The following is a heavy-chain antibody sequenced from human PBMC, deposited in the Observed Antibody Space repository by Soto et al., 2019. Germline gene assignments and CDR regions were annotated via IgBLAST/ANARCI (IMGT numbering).Heavy chain of an antibody. J-gene: IGHJ5*02. Sequence: SVKVSCKASGYTFTSYGISWVRQAPGQGLEWMGWISAYNGNTNYAQKLQGRVTMTTDTSTSTAYMELRSLRSDDTAVYYCARVNHARFYDFWSGNWFDPWGQGTLVTVSS. D-gene: IGHD3-3*01. CDR3: ARVNHARFYDFWSGNWFDP. CDR2: ISAYNGNT. CDR1: GYTFTSYG. V-gene: IGHV1-18*01.